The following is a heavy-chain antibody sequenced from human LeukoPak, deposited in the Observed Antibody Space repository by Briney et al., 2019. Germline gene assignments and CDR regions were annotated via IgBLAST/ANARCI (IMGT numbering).Heavy chain of an antibody. CDR1: GFTFGNYG. CDR2: ISGSGDST. Sequence: PGRSLRLSCAASGFTFGNYGMHWVRQAPGKGLEWVSAISGSGDSTYYADSVKGRFTISRDNSKNTLYLQMNSLRAEDTAIYYCAKVSGGYYFDYWGQGTLVTVSS. CDR3: AKVSGGYYFDY. D-gene: IGHD6-25*01. J-gene: IGHJ4*03. V-gene: IGHV3-23*01.